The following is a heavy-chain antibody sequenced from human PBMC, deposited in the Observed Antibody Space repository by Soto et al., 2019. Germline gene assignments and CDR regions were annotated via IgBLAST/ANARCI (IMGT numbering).Heavy chain of an antibody. CDR2: IRSSGSDI. J-gene: IGHJ6*02. Sequence: QVQLVESGGGLVKPGGSLRLSCAASGFTFSDYYMSWIRQAPGKGLEWVSYIRSSGSDIYYADSVKGRFTISRDNAKKLLHLQMNSVRAEDTAVYYCARDMYYDILTGYDVYYYYGMDVWGQGTTVTVSS. CDR1: GFTFSDYY. V-gene: IGHV3-11*01. D-gene: IGHD3-9*01. CDR3: ARDMYYDILTGYDVYYYYGMDV.